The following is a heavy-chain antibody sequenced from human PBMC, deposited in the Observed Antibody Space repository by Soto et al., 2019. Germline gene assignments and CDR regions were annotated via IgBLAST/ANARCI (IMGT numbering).Heavy chain of an antibody. J-gene: IGHJ4*02. D-gene: IGHD3-3*01. CDR1: GFTFSSYA. CDR3: AKDSDFWSGYYKGRFDY. Sequence: EVQLLESGGGLVQPGGSLRLSCAASGFTFSSYAMSWVRQAPGKGLEWVSAISGSGGSTYYADSVKGRFTISRDKSKNTLYLQMNSLRAEDTAVYYCAKDSDFWSGYYKGRFDYWGQGTLVTVSS. CDR2: ISGSGGST. V-gene: IGHV3-23*01.